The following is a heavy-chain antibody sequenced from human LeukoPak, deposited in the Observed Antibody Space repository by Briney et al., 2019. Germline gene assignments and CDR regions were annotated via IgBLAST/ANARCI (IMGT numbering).Heavy chain of an antibody. D-gene: IGHD5-18*01. J-gene: IGHJ5*02. CDR1: GGSFSGYY. CDR3: ARAGDTAMVFDNWFDP. CDR2: INHSGST. Sequence: SETLSLTCAVYGGSFSGYYWSWIRQPPGKGLEWIGEINHSGSTNYNPSLKSRVTISVDTSKNQFSLKLSSVTAADTAVYYCARAGDTAMVFDNWFDPWGQGTLVTVSS. V-gene: IGHV4-34*01.